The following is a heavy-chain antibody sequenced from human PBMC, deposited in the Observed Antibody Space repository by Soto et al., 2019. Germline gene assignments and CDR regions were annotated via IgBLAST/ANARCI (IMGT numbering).Heavy chain of an antibody. V-gene: IGHV1-18*01. CDR3: SREGTPFDY. CDR1: GYTFTNFG. J-gene: IGHJ4*02. CDR2: ISAYNGNT. D-gene: IGHD2-15*01. Sequence: QVQLVQSGAEVKKPGASVKVSCKASGYTFTNFGISWVRQAPGQGLEWMGWISAYNGNTNYAQNFQGRVTMTTDTSTSTAYRELTSRRPEGTAVYYCSREGTPFDYWGQGTLVTVSA.